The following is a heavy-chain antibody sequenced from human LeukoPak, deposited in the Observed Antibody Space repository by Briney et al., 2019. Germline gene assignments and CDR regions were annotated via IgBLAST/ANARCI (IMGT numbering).Heavy chain of an antibody. CDR2: IKQDGSEK. J-gene: IGHJ4*02. D-gene: IGHD6-19*01. CDR1: GVTFSSYW. CDR3: ARDLIAVAGTNDY. Sequence: PGGSLRLSCAASGVTFSSYWMSWVRQAPGKGLEWVANIKQDGSEKYYVDSVKGRFTISRDNAKNSLYLQMNSLRAEDTAVYYCARDLIAVAGTNDYWGQGTLVTVSS. V-gene: IGHV3-7*01.